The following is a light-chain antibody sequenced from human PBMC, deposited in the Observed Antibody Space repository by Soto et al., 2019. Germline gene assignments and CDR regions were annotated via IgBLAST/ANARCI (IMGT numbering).Light chain of an antibody. Sequence: DIVMTQSPDSLAVSLGERATINCKSSQSVLYSPNNKNYLAWYQQKPGQPPKLLIYWASTRESGVPDRCSGSGSEPDFTLTISSLQAEDVAVYYCQHFYSTPPTYGQGTKVEIK. CDR1: QSVLYSPNNKNY. V-gene: IGKV4-1*01. J-gene: IGKJ1*01. CDR3: QHFYSTPPT. CDR2: WAS.